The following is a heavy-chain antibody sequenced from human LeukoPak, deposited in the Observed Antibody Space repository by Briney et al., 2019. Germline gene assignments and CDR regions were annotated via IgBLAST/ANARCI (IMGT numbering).Heavy chain of an antibody. D-gene: IGHD2-21*02. CDR2: IYYSGST. Sequence: SETLSLTCTVSGGSVSSGSYYWRWIRQPPGTGLEWIGYIYYSGSTNYNPSLKSRVTISVDTSKNQFSLKLSSVTAADTALYYCATEIYCGGDCYSDYWGQGTLVTVSS. CDR1: GGSVSSGSYY. J-gene: IGHJ4*02. CDR3: ATEIYCGGDCYSDY. V-gene: IGHV4-61*01.